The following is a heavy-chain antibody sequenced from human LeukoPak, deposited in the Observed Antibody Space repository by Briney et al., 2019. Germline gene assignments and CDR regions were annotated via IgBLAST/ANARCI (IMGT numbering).Heavy chain of an antibody. CDR3: AKDLAMSRAVADNWFDP. D-gene: IGHD6-19*01. Sequence: PGGSLRLSCAASGFTFSSYGMHWVRQAPGKGLEWVAVISYDGSNKYYADSVKGRFTISRDNSKNTLYVQMNSLRAEDTAVYYCAKDLAMSRAVADNWFDPWGQGTLVTVSS. J-gene: IGHJ5*02. V-gene: IGHV3-30*18. CDR2: ISYDGSNK. CDR1: GFTFSSYG.